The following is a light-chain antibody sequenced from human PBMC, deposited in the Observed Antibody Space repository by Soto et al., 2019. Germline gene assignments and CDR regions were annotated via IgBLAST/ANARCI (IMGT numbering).Light chain of an antibody. CDR1: QSVSSSY. J-gene: IGKJ4*01. V-gene: IGKV3-20*01. CDR3: QQYGSSPLT. CDR2: GAS. Sequence: EIVLTQSPGTVSLSPGERATLSCRASQSVSSSYLAWYQQKPGQAPRLLIHGASSRATGIPDRFSGSESGTDYTLTINRLEPEDFGVYYFQQYGSSPLTFGGGTKVEIK.